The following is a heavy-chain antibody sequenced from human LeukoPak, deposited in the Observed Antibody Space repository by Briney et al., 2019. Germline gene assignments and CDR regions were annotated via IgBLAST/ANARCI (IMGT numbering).Heavy chain of an antibody. J-gene: IGHJ3*02. Sequence: SETLSLTCTVSGGSISSGGYYWSWIRQHPGKGLEWIGYIYYSGSTYYNPSLKSRVTISVDTSKNQFSLKLSSVTAADTAVYYCARETEGADGRDSYASTLTKDDAFDIWGQGTMVTVSS. CDR3: ARETEGADGRDSYASTLTKDDAFDI. V-gene: IGHV4-31*03. CDR2: IYYSGST. D-gene: IGHD5-18*01. CDR1: GGSISSGGYY.